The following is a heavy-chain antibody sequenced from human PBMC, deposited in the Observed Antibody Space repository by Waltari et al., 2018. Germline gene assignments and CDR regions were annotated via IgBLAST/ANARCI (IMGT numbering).Heavy chain of an antibody. CDR3: ARGYGHDRDGAFDI. CDR2: MNPNSGNT. CDR1: GYSFTSID. J-gene: IGHJ3*02. V-gene: IGHV1-8*01. Sequence: QVQLVQSGVEVKRPGASVKVSCKASGYSFTSIDINWVRQATGQGLEWMGWMNPNSGNTDYAQRFQGRVTMTRDTSISAAYRELTNLRSEDTAVYYCARGYGHDRDGAFDIWGQGTMVIVSS. D-gene: IGHD4-17*01.